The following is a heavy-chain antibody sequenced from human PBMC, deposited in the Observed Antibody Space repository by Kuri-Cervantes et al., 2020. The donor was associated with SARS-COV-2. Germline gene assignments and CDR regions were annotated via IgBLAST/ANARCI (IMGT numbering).Heavy chain of an antibody. J-gene: IGHJ4*02. V-gene: IGHV1-18*01. D-gene: IGHD2-2*01. CDR1: GYTFTSYG. CDR3: AREANGYCSSTSCLPDY. CDR2: ISAYNGNT. Sequence: ASVKVSCKASGYTFTSYGISWVRQAPGQGLEWMGWISAYNGNTNYAQKLQGRVTMTTDTSTSTAYMELRSLRSDDTAVYYCAREANGYCSSTSCLPDYWGQGTLVTVSS.